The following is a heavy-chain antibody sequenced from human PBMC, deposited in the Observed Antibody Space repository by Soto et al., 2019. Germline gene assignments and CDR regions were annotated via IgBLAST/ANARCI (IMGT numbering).Heavy chain of an antibody. CDR3: SRDQDIVVVPAAIGPPLDY. D-gene: IGHD2-2*02. Sequence: ASVKVSCKASGYTFTSYGISWVRQAPGQGLEWMGWISAYNGNTNYAQKLQGRVTMTTDTSTSTAYMELRSLRSDDTAVYYYSRDQDIVVVPAAIGPPLDYWGQGTLVTVSS. J-gene: IGHJ4*02. V-gene: IGHV1-18*01. CDR2: ISAYNGNT. CDR1: GYTFTSYG.